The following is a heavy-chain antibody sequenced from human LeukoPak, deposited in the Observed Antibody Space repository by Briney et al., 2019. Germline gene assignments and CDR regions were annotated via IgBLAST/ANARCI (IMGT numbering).Heavy chain of an antibody. CDR3: ARGTIVVVPAATTYYYYYYMDV. D-gene: IGHD2-2*01. Sequence: SETLSLTCTVSGGSISSYYWSWIRQPAGKGLEWIGRIYTSGSTNYNPSLKSRVTMSVDTSKNQFSLKLSSVTAADTAVYYCARGTIVVVPAATTYYYYYYMDVWSKGTTVTVSS. V-gene: IGHV4-4*07. J-gene: IGHJ6*03. CDR2: IYTSGST. CDR1: GGSISSYY.